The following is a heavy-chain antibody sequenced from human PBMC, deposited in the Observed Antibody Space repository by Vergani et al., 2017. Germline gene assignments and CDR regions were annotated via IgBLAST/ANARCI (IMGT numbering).Heavy chain of an antibody. CDR2: ISARYPST. J-gene: IGHJ4*02. V-gene: IGHV3-23*04. CDR3: AGLSYDTTPYLQGGYDC. CDR1: GFALNRHA. D-gene: IGHD3-22*01. Sequence: VQLVESGGGVVQPGTSLRLSCVVSGFALNRHAMYWVRQAPGKGLEWVSAISARYPSTYYADSVKGRFTISRDNSKNMLYLQMNSLRAEDTAVYYCAGLSYDTTPYLQGGYDCWGQGTLVSVSS.